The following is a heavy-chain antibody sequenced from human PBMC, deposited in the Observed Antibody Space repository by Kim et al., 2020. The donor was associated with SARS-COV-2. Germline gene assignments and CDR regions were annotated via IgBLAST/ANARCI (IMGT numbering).Heavy chain of an antibody. J-gene: IGHJ5*02. Sequence: ASVKVSCKASGYTFTSYYMHWVRQAPGQGLEWMGIINPSGGSTSYAQKFQGRVTMTRDTSTSTVYMELSSLRSEDTAVYYCARDRSHVLLWFKGSISQNWFDPWGQGTLVTVSS. CDR3: ARDRSHVLLWFKGSISQNWFDP. CDR1: GYTFTSYY. D-gene: IGHD3-10*01. CDR2: INPSGGST. V-gene: IGHV1-46*01.